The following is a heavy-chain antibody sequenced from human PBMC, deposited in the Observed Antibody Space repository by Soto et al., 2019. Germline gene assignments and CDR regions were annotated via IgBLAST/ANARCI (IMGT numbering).Heavy chain of an antibody. D-gene: IGHD5-12*01. CDR3: ARDSGYGNAFDI. J-gene: IGHJ3*02. CDR2: ISSSSRYI. CDR1: GFTFSGYS. V-gene: IGHV3-21*01. Sequence: PGGSLRLSCAASGFTFSGYSMNWVRQAPGKGLEWVSSISSSSRYIYYADSVKGRITISRDNAKNSLYLQMNSLRAEDTAVYYCARDSGYGNAFDIWGQGTMVTVSS.